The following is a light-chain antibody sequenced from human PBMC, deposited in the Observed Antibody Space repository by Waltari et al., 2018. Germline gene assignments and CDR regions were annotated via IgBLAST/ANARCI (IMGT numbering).Light chain of an antibody. V-gene: IGKV1-9*01. CDR2: AAF. CDR3: QQFNTYPLT. CDR1: QGISSY. Sequence: TCRASQGISSYLAWYKQKPRKAPNLLIYAAFTLQSVVPSRFSGSGSGTDFTLTISSLQPEDFATYYCQQFNTYPLTFGQGTRLEIK. J-gene: IGKJ5*01.